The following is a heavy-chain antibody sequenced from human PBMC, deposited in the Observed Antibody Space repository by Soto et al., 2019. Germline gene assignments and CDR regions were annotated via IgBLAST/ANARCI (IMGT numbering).Heavy chain of an antibody. Sequence: PGGSLRLSCAASVFPFSTYWMHLVRQAPGKGPVCVSRINNDGSTTRYADSVKGRFTISRENAKNTLYLQMNSLRAEDTAVYYCASQGLYYYGLDVWRQGTTVTVS. CDR1: VFPFSTYW. J-gene: IGHJ6*02. CDR3: ASQGLYYYGLDV. V-gene: IGHV3-74*01. CDR2: INNDGSTT.